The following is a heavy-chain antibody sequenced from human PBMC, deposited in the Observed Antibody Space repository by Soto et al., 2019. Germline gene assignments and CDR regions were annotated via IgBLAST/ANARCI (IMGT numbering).Heavy chain of an antibody. CDR3: ARLQRWYIPEGNSNYDMDA. J-gene: IGHJ6*02. Sequence: GESLKISCKGSGYSFTSYWISWVRQMPGKGLEWMGRIDPSDSYTNYSPSFQGHVTISADKSISTAYLQWSSLKASDTAMYYCARLQRWYIPEGNSNYDMDAWAQHTTLPVSS. CDR2: IDPSDSYT. D-gene: IGHD2-8*02. V-gene: IGHV5-10-1*01. CDR1: GYSFTSYW.